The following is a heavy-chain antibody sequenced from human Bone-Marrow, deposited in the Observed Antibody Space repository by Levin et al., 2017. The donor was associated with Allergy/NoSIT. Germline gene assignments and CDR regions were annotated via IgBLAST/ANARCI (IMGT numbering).Heavy chain of an antibody. V-gene: IGHV3-23*01. CDR2: ISGSGGST. CDR1: GFTFSSYA. D-gene: IGHD3-10*01. J-gene: IGHJ4*02. Sequence: GGSLRLSCAASGFTFSSYAMSWVRQAPGKGLEWVSAISGSGGSTYYADSVKGRFTISRDNSKNTLYLQMNSLRAEDTAVYYCAKVVATMVRGVIPYYFDYWGQGTLVTVSS. CDR3: AKVVATMVRGVIPYYFDY.